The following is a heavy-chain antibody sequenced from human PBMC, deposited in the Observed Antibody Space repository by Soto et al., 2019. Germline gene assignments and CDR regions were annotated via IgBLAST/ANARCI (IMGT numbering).Heavy chain of an antibody. D-gene: IGHD4-4*01. V-gene: IGHV3-48*01. Sequence: VQLVESGGGLVQPGGSLRLSCAASGFSISTPSMNWVRQAPGKGLEWVSFISSGNNAIYYADSVKGRFKISRGIAKNSVYLQMNSLGAEDTAVYYCARGGTVSTAWGQGTRVTVPS. CDR3: ARGGTVSTA. CDR2: ISSGNNAI. J-gene: IGHJ5*02. CDR1: GFSISTPS.